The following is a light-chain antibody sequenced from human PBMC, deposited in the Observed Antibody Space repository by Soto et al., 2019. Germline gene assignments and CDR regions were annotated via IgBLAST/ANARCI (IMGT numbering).Light chain of an antibody. Sequence: DVVLTQSPLTLPVTLGQPASISCRSRQSLVYSDGDTYLNWFQQRPGQPPRRLIYKVSNRDSGVPDRFSGSGSGTDFTMKISRVEAEDVGVYYCRQGTHWPPITFGQGTRLEIK. V-gene: IGKV2-30*01. CDR2: KVS. CDR3: RQGTHWPPIT. CDR1: QSLVYSDGDTY. J-gene: IGKJ5*01.